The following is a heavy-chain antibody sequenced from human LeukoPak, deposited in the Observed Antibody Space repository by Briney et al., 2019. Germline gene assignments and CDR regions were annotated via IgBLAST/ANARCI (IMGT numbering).Heavy chain of an antibody. CDR2: IVPMFETA. J-gene: IGHJ5*01. D-gene: IGHD6-19*01. CDR1: GGSFSGHG. V-gene: IGHV1-69*06. CDR3: ARDPSNTSGWYIWFDF. Sequence: SVKVSCKLSGGSFSGHGFSWVRQAPGQGLEWVGKIVPMFETATYAQKFQGRVTITADKSTSTAYIELSSLRSEDTAVYYCARDPSNTSGWYIWFDFWGQGTLVTVSS.